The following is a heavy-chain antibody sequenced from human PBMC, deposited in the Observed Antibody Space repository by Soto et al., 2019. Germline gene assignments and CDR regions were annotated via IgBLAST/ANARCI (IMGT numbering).Heavy chain of an antibody. CDR1: GFTFSSYS. Sequence: GGSLRLSCAASGFTFSSYSMNWVRQAPGKGLEWVSYITSSSSTIYYADSVKGRFTISRDNAQNSLYLQMNSLRDEDTAVYYCAIDSVVSGWYRWLDPCGQGTLVTVSS. V-gene: IGHV3-48*02. CDR3: AIDSVVSGWYRWLDP. J-gene: IGHJ5*02. CDR2: ITSSSSTI. D-gene: IGHD6-19*01.